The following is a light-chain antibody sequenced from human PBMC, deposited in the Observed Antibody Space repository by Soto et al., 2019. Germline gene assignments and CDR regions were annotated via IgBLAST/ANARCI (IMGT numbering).Light chain of an antibody. Sequence: QSALTQPRSVSGSPGQSVTISCTGTSNDVGGYNYVSWYQQHPGKAPKLMMYDVSKRPSGVPDRFSGSKSGNTASLTISGVQAEDESDYYCCSYAGSYTYVFGTGTKVTVL. V-gene: IGLV2-11*01. J-gene: IGLJ1*01. CDR3: CSYAGSYTYV. CDR2: DVS. CDR1: SNDVGGYNY.